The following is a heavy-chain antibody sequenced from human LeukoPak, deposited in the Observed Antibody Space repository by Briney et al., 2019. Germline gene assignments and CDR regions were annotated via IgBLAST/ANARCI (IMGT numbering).Heavy chain of an antibody. CDR3: ARDSTSMVGFYYYGMDV. CDR2: ISAYNANT. Sequence: ASVKVSCKASGYTFTSYGISWVRQAPGQGLEWMGWISAYNANTNYAQKLQGRVTMTTDTSTSTAYMELRSLRSDDTAVYYCARDSTSMVGFYYYGMDVWGQGTTVTVSS. J-gene: IGHJ6*02. D-gene: IGHD2-8*01. CDR1: GYTFTSYG. V-gene: IGHV1-18*01.